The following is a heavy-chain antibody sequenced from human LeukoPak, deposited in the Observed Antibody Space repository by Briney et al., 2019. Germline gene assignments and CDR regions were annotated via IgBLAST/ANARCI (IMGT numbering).Heavy chain of an antibody. CDR1: GFTFSSYA. D-gene: IGHD2-2*01. V-gene: IGHV3-23*01. Sequence: GGSLRLSCAASGFTFSSYAMSWVRQAPGKGLEWVSAISGSGGSTYYADSVKGRFTISRDNSKNTLYLQMNSLRAEDTAVYYCAKDIVVVPAAMRDPPIRKVVGSDYWGQGTLVTVSS. J-gene: IGHJ4*02. CDR2: ISGSGGST. CDR3: AKDIVVVPAAMRDPPIRKVVGSDY.